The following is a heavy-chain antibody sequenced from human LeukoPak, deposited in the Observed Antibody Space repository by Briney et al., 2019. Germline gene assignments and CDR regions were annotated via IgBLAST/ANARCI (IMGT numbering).Heavy chain of an antibody. Sequence: PGGSLRLSCAASGFTFSDYGMVWVRQAPGKGLEWVAFIRFDGSTKYYADSVKDRFTISRDNSKNTLYLQMNSLRDEDTAVYYCARGWGNYDSSGYFVFDYWGQGTLVTVSS. J-gene: IGHJ4*02. CDR3: ARGWGNYDSSGYFVFDY. V-gene: IGHV3-30*02. D-gene: IGHD3-22*01. CDR1: GFTFSDYG. CDR2: IRFDGSTK.